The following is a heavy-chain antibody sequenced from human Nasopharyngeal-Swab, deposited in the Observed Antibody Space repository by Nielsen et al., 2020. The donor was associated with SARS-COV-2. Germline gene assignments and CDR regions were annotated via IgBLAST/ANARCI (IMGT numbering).Heavy chain of an antibody. CDR2: IIPIFGTA. J-gene: IGHJ3*02. V-gene: IGHV1-69*13. Sequence: SVKVSCKASGGTFSSYAISWVRQAPGQGLEWMGGIIPIFGTANYAQKFQGRVTITADESTSTAYMELSSLRSEDTAVYYCARDAGGSYPGVDAFDIWGQGTMVTVSS. CDR1: GGTFSSYA. D-gene: IGHD1-26*01. CDR3: ARDAGGSYPGVDAFDI.